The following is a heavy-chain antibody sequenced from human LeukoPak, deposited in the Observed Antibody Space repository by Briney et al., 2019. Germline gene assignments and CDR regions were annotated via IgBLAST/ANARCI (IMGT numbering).Heavy chain of an antibody. Sequence: SVTVSCKATGGTIINYVITWVRQAPGQGLEWMGGIMPLFNTPNYVEHLKGRVTITTDESTSTAYMQLSSLRSEDTAVYYCARVDRNHFYMDVWGKGTTVTVSS. CDR2: IMPLFNTP. J-gene: IGHJ6*03. V-gene: IGHV1-69*05. CDR1: GGTIINYV. D-gene: IGHD3-10*01. CDR3: ARVDRNHFYMDV.